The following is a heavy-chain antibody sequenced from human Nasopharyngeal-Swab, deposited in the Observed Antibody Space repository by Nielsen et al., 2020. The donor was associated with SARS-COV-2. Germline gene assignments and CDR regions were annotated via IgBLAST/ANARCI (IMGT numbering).Heavy chain of an antibody. Sequence: SETLSLTCTVSGGSISSYYWSWIRQPPGKGLEWIGYIYYSGSTNYNPSLKSRVTISVDTSKNQFSLKLSSVTAADTAVYYCARDNDSSGYYWGRSGAFDIWGQGTMVTVSS. CDR2: IYYSGST. J-gene: IGHJ3*02. CDR3: ARDNDSSGYYWGRSGAFDI. D-gene: IGHD3-22*01. V-gene: IGHV4-59*13. CDR1: GGSISSYY.